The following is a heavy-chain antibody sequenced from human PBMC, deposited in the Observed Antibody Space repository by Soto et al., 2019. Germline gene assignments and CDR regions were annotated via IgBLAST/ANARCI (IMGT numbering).Heavy chain of an antibody. CDR3: ARDFDY. V-gene: IGHV3-33*01. J-gene: IGHJ4*02. CDR1: GFTFSSYG. Sequence: QVQLVESGGGLVQPERSLRLSFEASGFTFSSYGMHWVRQAPGKGLEGVGVIWYDGSNKYYADSVKGRFTISRDNSKNALYLQMTSLRAEDTAVYYCARDFDYWGQGTLVTAAS. CDR2: IWYDGSNK.